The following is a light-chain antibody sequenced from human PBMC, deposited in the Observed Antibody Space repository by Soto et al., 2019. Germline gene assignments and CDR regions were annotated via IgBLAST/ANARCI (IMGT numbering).Light chain of an antibody. CDR3: QKYNTWPHT. J-gene: IGKJ2*01. Sequence: EIVMTQSPATLSVSPGERATLSCRASQTVSINLVWYQQKPGQAPRLLIFDASTRATGIPARFSGSGSGTEFTLTISSLQSEDFAVYYCQKYNTWPHTFGQGTKLEI. CDR1: QTVSIN. CDR2: DAS. V-gene: IGKV3-15*01.